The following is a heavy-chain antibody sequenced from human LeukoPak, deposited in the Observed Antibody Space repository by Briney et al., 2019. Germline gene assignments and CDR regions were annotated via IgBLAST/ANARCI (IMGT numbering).Heavy chain of an antibody. CDR1: GFTVSSNY. D-gene: IGHD1-26*01. CDR2: IYSGGST. V-gene: IGHV3-53*01. CDR3: AKGQVGATTRYYYYMDV. J-gene: IGHJ6*03. Sequence: GGSLRLSCAASGFTVSSNYMSWVRQAPGKGLEWVSVIYSGGSTYYADSVKGRFTISRDNSKNTLYLQMNSLRAEDTAVYYCAKGQVGATTRYYYYMDVWGKGTTVTVSS.